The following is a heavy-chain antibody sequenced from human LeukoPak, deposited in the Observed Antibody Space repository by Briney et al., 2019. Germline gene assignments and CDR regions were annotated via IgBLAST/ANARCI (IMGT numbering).Heavy chain of an antibody. CDR2: ISGSGDTT. J-gene: IGHJ4*02. Sequence: GGSLRLSCAVSGFTFSNYAISWVRQAPGKGLEWVSSISGSGDTTYYADPVKGRFTISRDNSKNTLYLQMNSLRAEDTAVYYCAKEAQQLAWGYWGQGTLVTVSS. V-gene: IGHV3-23*01. CDR1: GFTFSNYA. CDR3: AKEAQQLAWGY. D-gene: IGHD6-13*01.